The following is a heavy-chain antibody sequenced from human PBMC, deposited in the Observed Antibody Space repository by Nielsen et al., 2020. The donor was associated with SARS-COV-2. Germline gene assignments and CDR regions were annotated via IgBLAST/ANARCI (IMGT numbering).Heavy chain of an antibody. CDR2: IRSKANNYAT. Sequence: GGSLRLSCAASGFTFSDSSMNWVRQASGKGLEWLGRIRSKANNYATGYAASMKGYFTISRDDSKNTAYLQMNNLRTEDTAVYYCTRVNPTSGSWFDALDIWGQGTMVTVSS. CDR3: TRVNPTSGSWFDALDI. CDR1: GFTFSDSS. V-gene: IGHV3-73*01. D-gene: IGHD6-13*01. J-gene: IGHJ3*02.